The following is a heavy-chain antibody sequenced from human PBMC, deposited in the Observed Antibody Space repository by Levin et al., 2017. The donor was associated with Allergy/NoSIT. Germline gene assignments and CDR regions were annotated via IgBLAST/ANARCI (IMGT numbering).Heavy chain of an antibody. J-gene: IGHJ4*02. D-gene: IGHD3-16*01. CDR1: GFSVSTNY. Sequence: GGSLRLSCAVSGFSVSTNYMSWVRQAPGKGLEWVSIIYSGGETYYADSVKGRFTISRDNSKNIVYLQMNSLRADDTAVYFCARDDYVWGSSDWGQGTLVTVSS. CDR3: ARDDYVWGSSD. V-gene: IGHV3-53*01. CDR2: IYSGGET.